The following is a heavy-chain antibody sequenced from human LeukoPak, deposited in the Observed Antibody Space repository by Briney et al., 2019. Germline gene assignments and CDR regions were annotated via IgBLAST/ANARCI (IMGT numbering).Heavy chain of an antibody. Sequence: GGSLRLSCAASGFTFSSFSMNWVRQAPGKGLEWVSYISSSSSTIYYADSVKGRFTISRDNAKNSLYLQMNSLRAEDTAVYYCARAPTVLVGYCSSSSCQADHWGQGTLVTVSS. J-gene: IGHJ5*02. CDR2: ISSSSSTI. CDR1: GFTFSSFS. D-gene: IGHD2-2*01. V-gene: IGHV3-48*01. CDR3: ARAPTVLVGYCSSSSCQADH.